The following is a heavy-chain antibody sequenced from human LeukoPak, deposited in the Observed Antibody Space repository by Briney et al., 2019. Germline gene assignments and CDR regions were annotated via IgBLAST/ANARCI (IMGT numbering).Heavy chain of an antibody. Sequence: ASVKVSCKASGYTFTGYYMHWVRQAPGQGLEWMGWINPNSGGTNYAQKFQGWVTMTRDTSISIAYMELSRLRSDDTAVYYYARGCDSSGCFDYWGQGTLVTVSS. CDR2: INPNSGGT. D-gene: IGHD3-22*01. CDR1: GYTFTGYY. CDR3: ARGCDSSGCFDY. J-gene: IGHJ4*02. V-gene: IGHV1-2*04.